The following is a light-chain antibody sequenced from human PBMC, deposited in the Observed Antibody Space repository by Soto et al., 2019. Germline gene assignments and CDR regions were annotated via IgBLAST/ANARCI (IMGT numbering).Light chain of an antibody. CDR2: DVS. J-gene: IGLJ1*01. V-gene: IGLV2-14*03. CDR3: GSYSSSSTLYV. Sequence: QSALTQPASVSGSPGQSITISCTGTSSDVGGSNYVSWYQQHPGKAPKLMIYDVSNRPSGVSNRFSGSKSGNTASLTISGLQADDEDDYYCGSYSSSSTLYVFGTGTKLTVL. CDR1: SSDVGGSNY.